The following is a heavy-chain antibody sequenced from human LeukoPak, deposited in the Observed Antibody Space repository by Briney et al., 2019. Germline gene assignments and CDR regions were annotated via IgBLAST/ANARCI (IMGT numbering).Heavy chain of an antibody. D-gene: IGHD3-9*01. J-gene: IGHJ4*02. CDR2: ILGSGRSA. CDR1: GFTFNNYA. V-gene: IGHV3-23*01. Sequence: PGASLRLSCAASGFTFNNYAMSWVRQAPGKGLEGVSAILGSGRSAYYADSVKGRFTISRDNSKNSLFLQMNSLRVEDTALYYCSKWGDYDVLTGYYDSDFWGQGTLVTVS. CDR3: SKWGDYDVLTGYYDSDF.